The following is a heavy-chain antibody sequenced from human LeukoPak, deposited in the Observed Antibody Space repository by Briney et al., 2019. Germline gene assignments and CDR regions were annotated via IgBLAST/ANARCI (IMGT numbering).Heavy chain of an antibody. CDR1: GFTFSSYW. CDR3: ARDIRDPSGSYFDY. D-gene: IGHD1-26*01. Sequence: GGSLRLSCAASGFTFSSYWMSWVRQAPGKGLGWVANIKQDGSEKYYVDSVKGRFTISRDNAKNSLYLQMNSLRAEDTAVYYCARDIRDPSGSYFDYSGQGTLVTVSS. V-gene: IGHV3-7*01. CDR2: IKQDGSEK. J-gene: IGHJ4*02.